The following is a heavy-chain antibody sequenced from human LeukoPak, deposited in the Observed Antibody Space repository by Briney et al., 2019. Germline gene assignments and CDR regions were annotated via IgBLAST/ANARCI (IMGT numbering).Heavy chain of an antibody. D-gene: IGHD3-3*01. J-gene: IGHJ4*02. Sequence: GGSLRLSCAASGFTFSSYAMSWVRQAPGKGLEWVSAISGSGGSTYYADSVKGRFTISRDNSKNTLYLQMNSLRAEDTAVYYCAKSGEHYDFWSGSDYWGQGTLVTVSS. CDR1: GFTFSSYA. CDR2: ISGSGGST. CDR3: AKSGEHYDFWSGSDY. V-gene: IGHV3-23*01.